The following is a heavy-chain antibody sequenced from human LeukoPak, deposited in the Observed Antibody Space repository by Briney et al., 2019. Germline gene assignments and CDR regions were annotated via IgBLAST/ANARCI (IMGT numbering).Heavy chain of an antibody. CDR3: ASPMAWAHNRRDSDY. CDR2: IYYSGST. D-gene: IGHD5-24*01. Sequence: SETLSLTCTVSGGSISSYYWSWIRQPPGKGLEWIGYIYYSGSTNYNPSLKSRVTISVDTSKNQFSLKLSSVTAADTAVYYCASPMAWAHNRRDSDYWGLGTLVTVSS. J-gene: IGHJ4*02. V-gene: IGHV4-59*08. CDR1: GGSISSYY.